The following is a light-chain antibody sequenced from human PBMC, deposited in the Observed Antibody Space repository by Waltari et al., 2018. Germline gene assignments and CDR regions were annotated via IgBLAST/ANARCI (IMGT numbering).Light chain of an antibody. V-gene: IGLV1-44*01. Sequence: QSVLTQPPSTSGTPGQRVTISCSGSSSNIGTNPVNWYQHLPGTAPKLLVYSNKPRPSGGPVRFSGSKSGTSASLAISGLQAEDEADYYCAAWDDTLNGYVFGTGTKVTVL. CDR3: AAWDDTLNGYV. J-gene: IGLJ1*01. CDR1: SSNIGTNP. CDR2: SNK.